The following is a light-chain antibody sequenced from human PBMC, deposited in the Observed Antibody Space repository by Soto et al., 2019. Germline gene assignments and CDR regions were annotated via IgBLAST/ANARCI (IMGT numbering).Light chain of an antibody. J-gene: IGLJ2*01. CDR1: SSDLGTYDY. CDR3: SSYTTSSSVI. CDR2: DVN. Sequence: QSVLTQPAFVSGSPGQSIAISCSGTSSDLGTYDYVSWYQQHPGKAPKLMLFDVNHRPSGVSDRFFGSKSGNTASLTISGLQSEDEADYYCSSYTTSSSVIFGGGTKLTVL. V-gene: IGLV2-14*01.